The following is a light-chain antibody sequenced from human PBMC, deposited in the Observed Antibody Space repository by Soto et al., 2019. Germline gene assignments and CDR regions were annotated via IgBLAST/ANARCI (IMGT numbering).Light chain of an antibody. CDR1: SSDVGGYNY. CDR2: EVS. J-gene: IGLJ2*01. V-gene: IGLV2-8*01. Sequence: QSALTQPPSASGSPGQSVTISCTGTSSDVGGYNYVSWYQQNPGKAPKLMIYEVSKRPSGVPDRFSGSKSGNTASLTVSGLQAEDEADYYCSSYAGSNVVFGGGNKLTVL. CDR3: SSYAGSNVV.